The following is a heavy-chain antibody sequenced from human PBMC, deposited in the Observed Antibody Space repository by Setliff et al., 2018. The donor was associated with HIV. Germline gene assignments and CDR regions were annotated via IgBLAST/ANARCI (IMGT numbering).Heavy chain of an antibody. CDR2: FSSSSSYI. J-gene: IGHJ1*01. CDR3: ARDRGYCSGGSCLSAEYFQH. Sequence: PGGSLRLSCAASGFTFSGFAMNWVRQAPGKGLEWVSSFSSSSSYIYYADSVKGRFTISRDNAKNSLYLQMNSLRAEDTAVYYCARDRGYCSGGSCLSAEYFQHWGQGTLVTVSS. V-gene: IGHV3-21*01. CDR1: GFTFSGFA. D-gene: IGHD2-15*01.